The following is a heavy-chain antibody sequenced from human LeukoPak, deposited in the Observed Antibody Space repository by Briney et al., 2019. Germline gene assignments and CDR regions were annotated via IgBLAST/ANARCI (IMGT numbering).Heavy chain of an antibody. Sequence: GGSLRLSCAASGFTFSSYAMSWVRQAPGKGLEWVSAISGSGGSTYYADSVKGRFTISRDNSKNTLYLQMNSLRSEDTAVYYCASQAYYYDSSGDDTNYYYYGMDVWGQGTTVTVSS. D-gene: IGHD3-22*01. CDR2: ISGSGGST. CDR3: ASQAYYYDSSGDDTNYYYYGMDV. CDR1: GFTFSSYA. J-gene: IGHJ6*02. V-gene: IGHV3-23*01.